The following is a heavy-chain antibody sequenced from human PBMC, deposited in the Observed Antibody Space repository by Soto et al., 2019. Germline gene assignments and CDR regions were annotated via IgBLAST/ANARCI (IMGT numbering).Heavy chain of an antibody. D-gene: IGHD4-17*01. CDR3: ARDLAVTTDYYYYYGMDV. Sequence: PGGSLRLSCAASGFTFSSYAMHWVRQAPGKGLEWVAVISYDGSNKYYADSVKGRFTISRDNSKNTLYLQMNSLRAEDTAVYYCARDLAVTTDYYYYYGMDVWGQGTTVTAP. CDR2: ISYDGSNK. V-gene: IGHV3-30-3*01. J-gene: IGHJ6*02. CDR1: GFTFSSYA.